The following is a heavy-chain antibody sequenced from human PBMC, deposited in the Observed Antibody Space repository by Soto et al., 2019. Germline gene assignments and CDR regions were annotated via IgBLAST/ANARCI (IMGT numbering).Heavy chain of an antibody. J-gene: IGHJ4*02. V-gene: IGHV4-31*03. Sequence: PSETLSLTCNVSGAPISSGGFYWSWIRQHPGKGPEWIGYIYNSGTTFYNPSLGSRVTMSLDAAKNHFSLELRSVTVADTAVYYCARENQDYYDSSGYRPFDYWGQGTLVTVSS. CDR1: GAPISSGGFY. D-gene: IGHD3-22*01. CDR2: IYNSGTT. CDR3: ARENQDYYDSSGYRPFDY.